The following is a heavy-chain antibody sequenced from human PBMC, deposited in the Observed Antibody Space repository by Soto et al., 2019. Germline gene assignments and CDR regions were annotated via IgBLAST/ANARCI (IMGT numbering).Heavy chain of an antibody. CDR3: SIVTAYGMDV. CDR1: GGTFNKYA. V-gene: IGHV1-69*01. CDR2: IIPVYGTP. D-gene: IGHD2-15*01. Sequence: QVQLEQSGAEVKKPGSSLKVSCKATGGTFNKYAISWVRQAPGQGLEWMAGIIPVYGTPNYAQRFQDRVTIIADESTTTAYMEVNSLTSEDTAIYDCSIVTAYGMDVCGPGTTVIVSS. J-gene: IGHJ6*02.